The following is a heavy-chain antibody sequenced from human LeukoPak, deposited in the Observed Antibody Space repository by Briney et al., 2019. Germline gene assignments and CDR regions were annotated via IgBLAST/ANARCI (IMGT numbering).Heavy chain of an antibody. Sequence: PGGSLRLSCAASGLTFSSHWMHWVRQAPGKGLVWVSRITNDGSSTTYADSVKGRFTISRDNSENTLYLQMNSLRAEDTAVYYCAKEYYRGYSYGPFDYWGQGTLVTVSS. CDR2: ITNDGSST. CDR3: AKEYYRGYSYGPFDY. V-gene: IGHV3-74*01. J-gene: IGHJ4*02. CDR1: GLTFSSHW. D-gene: IGHD5-18*01.